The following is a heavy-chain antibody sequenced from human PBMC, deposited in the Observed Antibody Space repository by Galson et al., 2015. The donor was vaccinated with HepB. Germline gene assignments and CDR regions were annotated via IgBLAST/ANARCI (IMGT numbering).Heavy chain of an antibody. J-gene: IGHJ3*02. CDR3: AKTRNWIAAVGPGGADAFNI. Sequence: QSGAEVKKPGESLKISCKGSGYSFTSYWIGWVRQMPGKGLEWMGIIYPGDSDTRYSPSFQGQVTISADKSISTAYLQWSSLKASDTAMYHCAKTRNWIAAVGPGGADAFNIWGQGTMVTVSS. D-gene: IGHD6-13*01. CDR2: IYPGDSDT. CDR1: GYSFTSYW. V-gene: IGHV5-51*03.